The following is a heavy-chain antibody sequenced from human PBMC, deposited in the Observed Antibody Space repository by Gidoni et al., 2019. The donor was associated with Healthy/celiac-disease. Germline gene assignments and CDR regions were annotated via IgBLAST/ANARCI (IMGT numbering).Heavy chain of an antibody. J-gene: IGHJ4*02. Sequence: QVQLVESGGGVVQPGRSLRLSCAASGFTFSSYGMHWVRQAPGKGLEWVAVIWYDGSNKYYADSVKGRFTISRDNSKNTLYLQMNSLRAEDTAVYYCARERGYSYGSGYFDYWGQGTLVTVSS. D-gene: IGHD5-18*01. CDR3: ARERGYSYGSGYFDY. CDR2: IWYDGSNK. CDR1: GFTFSSYG. V-gene: IGHV3-33*01.